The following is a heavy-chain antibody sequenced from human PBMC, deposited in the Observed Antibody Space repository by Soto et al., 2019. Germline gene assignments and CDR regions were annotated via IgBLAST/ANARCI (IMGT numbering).Heavy chain of an antibody. D-gene: IGHD1-1*01. V-gene: IGHV3-23*01. CDR2: ITDTGVNT. CDR1: GFTFSSYA. Sequence: EVHLLESGGGLVQPGGSLRLSCAASGFTFSSYAMSWVRQAPGKGLEWVSTITDTGVNTYYADSVKGRFTISRDNSKNNPYPPKKSPRAGDTAVIYRWKNGPINNNEIEQRGPGTPVT. CDR3: WKNGPINNNEIEQ. J-gene: IGHJ4*01.